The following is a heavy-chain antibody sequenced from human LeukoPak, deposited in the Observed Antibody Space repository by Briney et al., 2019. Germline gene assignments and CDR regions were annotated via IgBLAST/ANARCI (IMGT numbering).Heavy chain of an antibody. CDR3: AKGGSGSFYYFDY. CDR2: ISWNSGSI. CDR1: GFTFDDYA. V-gene: IGHV3-9*01. J-gene: IGHJ4*02. Sequence: GGSLGLSCAASGFTFDDYAMHWVRHAPGKGLECVSGISWNSGSIGYADSVKGRFTISRDNAKNSLYLQMNSLRAEDTALYYCAKGGSGSFYYFDYWGQGTLVTVSS. D-gene: IGHD1-26*01.